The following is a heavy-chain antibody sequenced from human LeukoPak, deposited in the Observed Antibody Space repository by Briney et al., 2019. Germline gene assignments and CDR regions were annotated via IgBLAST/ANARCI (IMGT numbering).Heavy chain of an antibody. V-gene: IGHV3-74*01. CDR2: VNSGGSST. J-gene: IGHJ4*02. D-gene: IGHD2-2*01. CDR1: GFTFSSYW. CDR3: ARLDCSRTSCYFDY. Sequence: SGGSLRLSCAASGFTFSSYWMHWVRQTPGRGLVWVSHVNSGGSSTSYADSVKGRFTISRDNAKNTLYLQMNSLRAEDTAVYYCARLDCSRTSCYFDYWGQGTLVTVSS.